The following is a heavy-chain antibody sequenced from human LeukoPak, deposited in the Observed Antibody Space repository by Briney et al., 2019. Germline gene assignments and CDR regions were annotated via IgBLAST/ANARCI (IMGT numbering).Heavy chain of an antibody. CDR1: GFTFGDYA. Sequence: GGSLRLSCTASGFTFGDYAMSWVRQAPGKGLEWVGFIRSKAYGGTTEYAASVKGRFTISRDDSKSIAYLQMNSLKTEDTAVYYCTRGIMATIEGGSPDYFDYWGQGTLVTVSS. V-gene: IGHV3-49*04. CDR2: IRSKAYGGTT. CDR3: TRGIMATIEGGSPDYFDY. J-gene: IGHJ4*02. D-gene: IGHD5-12*01.